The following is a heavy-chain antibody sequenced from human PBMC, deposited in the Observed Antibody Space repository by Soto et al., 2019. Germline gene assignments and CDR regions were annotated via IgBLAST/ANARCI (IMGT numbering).Heavy chain of an antibody. CDR1: GYCFSRFD. Sequence: ASVEVSCKACGYCFSRFDINWWRQGTLQVLEWMGWMNPNSGHTGYAQKLQGRVNMNRNTSISTAYLELSSLKSEDTAVYYCARAPDYGDLGRWFDPWGQGPLVPAPQ. V-gene: IGHV1-8*01. J-gene: IGHJ5*02. CDR2: MNPNSGHT. CDR3: ARAPDYGDLGRWFDP. D-gene: IGHD4-17*01.